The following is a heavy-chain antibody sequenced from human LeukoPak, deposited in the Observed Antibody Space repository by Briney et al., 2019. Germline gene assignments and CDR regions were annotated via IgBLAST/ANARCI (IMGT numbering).Heavy chain of an antibody. CDR2: ISWNSGSI. CDR1: GFTFDDYA. J-gene: IGHJ3*02. CDR3: AKAPCSGGSCYTFGAFDI. Sequence: GGSLRLSCAASGFTFDDYAMHWVRQAPGKGLEWASGISWNSGSIGYADSVKGRFTISRDNAKNSLYLQMNSLRAEDTALYYCAKAPCSGGSCYTFGAFDIWGQGTMVTVSS. V-gene: IGHV3-9*01. D-gene: IGHD2-15*01.